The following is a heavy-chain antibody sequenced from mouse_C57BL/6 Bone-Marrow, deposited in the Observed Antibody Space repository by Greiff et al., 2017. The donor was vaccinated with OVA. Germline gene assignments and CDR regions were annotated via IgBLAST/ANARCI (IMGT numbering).Heavy chain of an antibody. V-gene: IGHV2-5*01. Sequence: VQLVESGPGLVQPSQSLSITCTVSGFSLTSYGVHWVRQSPGKGLEWLGVIWRGGSTDYNAAFMSRLSITKDNSKSQVFFKMNSLQADDTAIYYCAKNSFNYYGSAWFAYWGQGTLVTVSA. CDR2: IWRGGST. D-gene: IGHD1-1*01. CDR1: GFSLTSYG. CDR3: AKNSFNYYGSAWFAY. J-gene: IGHJ3*01.